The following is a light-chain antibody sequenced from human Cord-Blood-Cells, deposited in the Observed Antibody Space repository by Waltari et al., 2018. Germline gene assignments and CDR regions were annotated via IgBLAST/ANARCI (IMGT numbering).Light chain of an antibody. Sequence: QSALTQPASVSGSPGQSITISCTGTSSDFGRYNLAPWYQQHPGKAPKLMIYEGSKRPSGVSNRFSGSKSGNTASLTISGLQAEDEADYYCCSYAGSSTWVFGGGTKLTVL. V-gene: IGLV2-23*01. J-gene: IGLJ3*02. CDR2: EGS. CDR1: SSDFGRYNL. CDR3: CSYAGSSTWV.